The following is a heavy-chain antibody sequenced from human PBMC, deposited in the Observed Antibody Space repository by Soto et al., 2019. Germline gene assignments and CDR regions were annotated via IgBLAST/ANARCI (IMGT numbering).Heavy chain of an antibody. CDR2: ISWNSKRK. J-gene: IGHJ6*04. Sequence: EVQLVESGGTLVQPGRSLRLSCATSGFMFADYAMHWVRQAPGKGLEWVSGISWNSKRKDYADAVRGRFTISRDNAKKALYMEMNTVRAEVTGWYYFAKDIHSGGRAYDARAVWSEGTTVTVSP. V-gene: IGHV3-9*01. CDR1: GFMFADYA. CDR3: AKDIHSGGRAYDARAV. D-gene: IGHD6-19*01.